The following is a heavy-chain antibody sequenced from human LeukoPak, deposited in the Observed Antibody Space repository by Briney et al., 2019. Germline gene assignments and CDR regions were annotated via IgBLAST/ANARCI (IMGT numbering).Heavy chain of an antibody. J-gene: IGHJ5*02. CDR2: IRQNGVEK. CDR1: GFSPNGHW. V-gene: IGHV3-7*01. D-gene: IGHD3-16*01. CDR3: ARLLGESTIYDL. Sequence: GGSLRLSCTASGFSPNGHWMSWVRQAAGKGLEWVASIRQNGVEKHHVDSVKGRFIISRDNAENSVSLQMNSLRDEDTAMYYCARLLGESTIYDLWGQGTLVTVSS.